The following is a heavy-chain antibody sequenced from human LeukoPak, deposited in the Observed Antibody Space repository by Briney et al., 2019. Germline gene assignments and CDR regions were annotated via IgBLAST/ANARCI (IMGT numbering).Heavy chain of an antibody. J-gene: IGHJ4*02. Sequence: SAKVSCKASGGTFSSYAISWVRQAPGQGLEWMGRIIPIFGIANYAQKFQGRATITADKSTSTAYMELSSLRSEDTAVYYCARDRENSGSYYRDWGQGTLVTVSS. CDR3: ARDRENSGSYYRD. D-gene: IGHD1-26*01. CDR2: IIPIFGIA. CDR1: GGTFSSYA. V-gene: IGHV1-69*04.